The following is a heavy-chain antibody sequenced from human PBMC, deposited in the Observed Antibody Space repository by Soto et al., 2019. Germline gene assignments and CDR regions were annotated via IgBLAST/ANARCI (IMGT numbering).Heavy chain of an antibody. J-gene: IGHJ1*01. Sequence: SETLSLTCTVSGGSISSYYWSWIRQPPGKGLEWIGYIYYSGNTHYNPSLKSRVTISVDTSKNQFSLKLISVTAADTSVYYCARQNGHRAAGAVWGQGTQVTVSS. CDR1: GGSISSYY. V-gene: IGHV4-59*08. CDR2: IYYSGNT. CDR3: ARQNGHRAAGAV.